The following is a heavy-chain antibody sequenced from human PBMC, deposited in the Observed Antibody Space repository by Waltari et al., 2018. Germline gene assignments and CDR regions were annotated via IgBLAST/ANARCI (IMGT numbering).Heavy chain of an antibody. V-gene: IGHV4-38-2*01. CDR3: ASSSYGDYRWAFHV. D-gene: IGHD4-17*01. J-gene: IGHJ6*02. CDR2: IYHSGST. CDR1: GYSISSGYY. Sequence: QVQLQESGPGLVKPSETLSLTCAVSGYSISSGYYWGWIRQPPGKGLEWIGSIYHSGSTYHNPSLKSRVTISVDTSKNQFSLKLSSVTAADTAVYYCASSSYGDYRWAFHVWGQGTTVTVSS.